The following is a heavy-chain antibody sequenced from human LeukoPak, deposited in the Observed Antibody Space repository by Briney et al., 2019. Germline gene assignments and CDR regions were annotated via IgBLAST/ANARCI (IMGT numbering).Heavy chain of an antibody. CDR3: AREGSSSGWRPFDI. CDR2: IYYSGST. D-gene: IGHD6-19*01. Sequence: PPETLSLTCTVSGGSISSYYWSWIRQPPGKGLEWIGYIYYSGSTNYNPSLKSRVTISVDTSKNQFSLKLSSVTAADTAVYYCAREGSSSGWRPFDIWGQGTVVTVSS. J-gene: IGHJ3*02. V-gene: IGHV4-59*01. CDR1: GGSISSYY.